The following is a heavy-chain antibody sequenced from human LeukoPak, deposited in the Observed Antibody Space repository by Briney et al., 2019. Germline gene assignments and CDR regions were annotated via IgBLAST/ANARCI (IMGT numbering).Heavy chain of an antibody. Sequence: PGGSLRLSCAASGFTFSNYWMHWVRQVPGEGLVWVSRTNTDGRTTTYADSVKGRFTISRDNAKNMLYLQMNSLRVDDTAVCFCARIEDRAAAFDSWGQGTPVTVSS. CDR1: GFTFSNYW. CDR3: ARIEDRAAAFDS. CDR2: TNTDGRTT. J-gene: IGHJ4*02. D-gene: IGHD2-15*01. V-gene: IGHV3-74*01.